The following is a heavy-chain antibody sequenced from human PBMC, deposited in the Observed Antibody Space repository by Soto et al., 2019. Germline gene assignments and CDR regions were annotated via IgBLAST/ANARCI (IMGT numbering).Heavy chain of an antibody. CDR1: GFTFSSYG. CDR2: ISYDGSNK. J-gene: IGHJ3*02. Sequence: GGSLRLSCAASGFTFSSYGMHWVRQAPGKGLEWVAVISYDGSNKYYADSVKGRFTISRDNSRNTLYLQMNSLRAEDTAVYYFAKVAYCSSTSCYTLDPDAFDIWGQGTTVTVSS. CDR3: AKVAYCSSTSCYTLDPDAFDI. D-gene: IGHD2-2*02. V-gene: IGHV3-30*18.